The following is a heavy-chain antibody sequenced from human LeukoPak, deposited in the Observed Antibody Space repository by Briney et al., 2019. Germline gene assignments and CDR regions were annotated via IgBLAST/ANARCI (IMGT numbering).Heavy chain of an antibody. J-gene: IGHJ4*02. Sequence: SETLSLTCTVSGYSISSGYYWGWIRQTPGKGLEWIGSIYHSGITYYNPSLKSRVIISVDTSKNHFSLKLSSVTAADTAVYYCARTRYYYNSRSYGAPYYFDYWGQGTLVTVSS. D-gene: IGHD3-10*01. CDR3: ARTRYYYNSRSYGAPYYFDY. CDR1: GYSISSGYY. V-gene: IGHV4-38-2*02. CDR2: IYHSGIT.